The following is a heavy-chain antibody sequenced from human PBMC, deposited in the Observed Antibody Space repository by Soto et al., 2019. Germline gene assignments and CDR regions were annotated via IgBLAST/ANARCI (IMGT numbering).Heavy chain of an antibody. V-gene: IGHV4-39*01. Sequence: SEALYLTCTVSGGSISSSSYYWGWIRQPPGKGLEWIGSIYYSGSTYYNPSLKSRVTISVDTSKNQFSLKLSSVTAADTAVYYCARHPLPAIRFDPWGQGTLVTVSS. J-gene: IGHJ5*02. CDR2: IYYSGST. CDR3: ARHPLPAIRFDP. D-gene: IGHD2-2*01. CDR1: GGSISSSSYY.